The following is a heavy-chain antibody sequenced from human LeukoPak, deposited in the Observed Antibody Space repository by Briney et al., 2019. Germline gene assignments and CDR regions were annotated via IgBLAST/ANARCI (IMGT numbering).Heavy chain of an antibody. CDR3: ARRPFNGYYFDY. CDR1: GYTFTSYG. Sequence: ASVKVSCKASGYTFTSYGISWVRQAPGQGLEWMGWISAYNGNTNYAQKLQGRATMTTDTSTSTAYMELRSLRSDDTAVYYCARRPFNGYYFDYWGQGTLVTVSS. J-gene: IGHJ4*02. D-gene: IGHD2-8*01. CDR2: ISAYNGNT. V-gene: IGHV1-18*01.